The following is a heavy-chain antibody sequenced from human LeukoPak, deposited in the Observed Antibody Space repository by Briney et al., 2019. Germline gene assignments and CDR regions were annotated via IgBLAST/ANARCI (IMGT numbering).Heavy chain of an antibody. D-gene: IGHD1/OR15-1a*01. Sequence: SETLSLTCAVYGGSFSGYYWSWIRQPPGKGLEWIGEINHSGSTNYNPSLKSRVTISVATSKNQFSLKLSSVTAADTAVYYCARSIIGTRSKFDYWGQGTLVTVSS. J-gene: IGHJ4*02. CDR3: ARSIIGTRSKFDY. V-gene: IGHV4-34*01. CDR1: GGSFSGYY. CDR2: INHSGST.